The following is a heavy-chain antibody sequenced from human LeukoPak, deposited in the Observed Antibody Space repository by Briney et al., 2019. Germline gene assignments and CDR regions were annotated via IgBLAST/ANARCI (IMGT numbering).Heavy chain of an antibody. CDR2: ISYDGSKK. D-gene: IGHD2-15*01. CDR3: AKSPVSSCRGSFCYPFDY. V-gene: IGHV3-30*04. Sequence: GGSLRLSCAASGFTFSNYAMHWVRQAPGKGLEWVAIISYDGSKKYYADSVKGRFTISRDNSKNTLYLQMNSLRAEDTAVYFCAKSPVSSCRGSFCYPFDYWGQGNLVTVSS. J-gene: IGHJ4*02. CDR1: GFTFSNYA.